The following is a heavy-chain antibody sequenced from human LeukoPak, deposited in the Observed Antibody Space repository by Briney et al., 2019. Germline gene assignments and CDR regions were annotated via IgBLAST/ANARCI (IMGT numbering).Heavy chain of an antibody. CDR2: ISSTDTYI. J-gene: IGHJ4*02. V-gene: IGHV3-21*01. CDR3: ARDDERDYTNLVGATLDY. CDR1: GFTFNTYS. Sequence: GGSLRLSXAASGFTFNTYSMHWVRQTPGKGLGWVSSISSTDTYIYYADSVKGRFTIFRDNAKNSLYLQMNSLRAEDTAVYYCARDDERDYTNLVGATLDYWGRGTLVTVSS. D-gene: IGHD1-26*01.